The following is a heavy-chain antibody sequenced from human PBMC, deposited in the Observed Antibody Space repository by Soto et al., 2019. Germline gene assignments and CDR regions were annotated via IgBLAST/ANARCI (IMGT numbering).Heavy chain of an antibody. CDR2: IDPSDSYT. J-gene: IGHJ4*02. CDR3: ARLFKYYDFWSGSSAPLLDY. Sequence: PGESLKISCKGSGYSFTSYWISWVRQMPGKGLEWMGRIDPSDSYTNYSPSFQGHVTISADKSISTAYLQWSSLKASDTAMYYFARLFKYYDFWSGSSAPLLDYWGQGTLVTVSS. CDR1: GYSFTSYW. V-gene: IGHV5-10-1*01. D-gene: IGHD3-3*01.